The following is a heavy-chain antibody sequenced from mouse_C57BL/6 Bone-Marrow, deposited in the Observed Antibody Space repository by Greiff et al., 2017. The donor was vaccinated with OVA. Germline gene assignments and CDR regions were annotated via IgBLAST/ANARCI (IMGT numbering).Heavy chain of an antibody. CDR1: GFTFSDYG. V-gene: IGHV5-17*01. J-gene: IGHJ1*03. D-gene: IGHD2-3*01. CDR3: AGRLLGYFDV. CDR2: ISSGSSTI. Sequence: EVHLVESGGGLVKPGGSLKLSCAASGFTFSDYGMHWVRQAPEKGLEWVAYISSGSSTIYYADTVKGRFTISRDNAKNTLFRQMTRLRSEDTAMYYCAGRLLGYFDVWGTGTTVTVSS.